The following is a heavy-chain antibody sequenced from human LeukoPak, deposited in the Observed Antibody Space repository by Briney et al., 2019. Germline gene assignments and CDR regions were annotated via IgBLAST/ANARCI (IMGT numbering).Heavy chain of an antibody. CDR2: IYYSGST. J-gene: IGHJ4*02. Sequence: SETLSLTCTVSGGSISSYYWSWIRQPPGKGLEWIGYIYYSGSTNYNPSLKSRVTISVDTSKNQFSLKLSSVTAADTAVYYCARILSVAAADYWGQGTLVTVSS. V-gene: IGHV4-59*08. CDR3: ARILSVAAADY. CDR1: GGSISSYY. D-gene: IGHD6-19*01.